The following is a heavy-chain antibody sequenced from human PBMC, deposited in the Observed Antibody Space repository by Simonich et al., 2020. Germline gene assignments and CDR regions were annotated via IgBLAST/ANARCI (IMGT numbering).Heavy chain of an antibody. V-gene: IGHV3-21*01. D-gene: IGHD3-10*01. CDR1: GFTFSSYS. Sequence: GGGLVKLGGSLRLSCASSGFTFSSYSMNWVSQAPGKGLEWVSSISSSSSYIYYADSVKGRFTISRNNAKNSLYLQMNSLRAEDTAVYYCARDTSYYGSGSYYFDYWGQGTLVNVSS. J-gene: IGHJ4*02. CDR3: ARDTSYYGSGSYYFDY. CDR2: ISSSSSYI.